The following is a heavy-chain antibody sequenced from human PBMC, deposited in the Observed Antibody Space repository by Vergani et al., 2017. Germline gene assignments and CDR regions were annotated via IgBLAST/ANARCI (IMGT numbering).Heavy chain of an antibody. J-gene: IGHJ6*02. Sequence: LEESGGGSVKPGGSLRLSCAASGFKFSDHYMSWIRQAPGQGLECVSHISPGASPVSYTDSVTGRFTVSRYNDNNSLTLDMTTLRVEDTAVYYCAKNPGISTTRHDYAMDVWGQGTTVTVSS. CDR1: GFKFSDHY. D-gene: IGHD1-1*01. CDR2: ISPGASPV. CDR3: AKNPGISTTRHDYAMDV. V-gene: IGHV3-11*04.